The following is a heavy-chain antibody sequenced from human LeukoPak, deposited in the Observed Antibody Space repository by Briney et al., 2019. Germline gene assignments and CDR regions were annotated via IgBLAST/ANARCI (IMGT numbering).Heavy chain of an antibody. V-gene: IGHV1-2*02. Sequence: ASVTVSCKASGYTFTGYYMHWVRQAPGQGLEWMGWINPDSGYTNYAQKFQGRVTMTRDTSINTDYMELSRLTSDDTAVYYCATDPRTTVFGTFRYYYMDVWGEGTTVAVSS. J-gene: IGHJ6*03. CDR3: ATDPRTTVFGTFRYYYMDV. CDR2: INPDSGYT. CDR1: GYTFTGYY. D-gene: IGHD3-3*01.